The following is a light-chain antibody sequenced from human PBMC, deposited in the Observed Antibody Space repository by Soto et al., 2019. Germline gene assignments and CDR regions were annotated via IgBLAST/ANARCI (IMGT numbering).Light chain of an antibody. J-gene: IGLJ1*01. CDR3: SSYTSSSTPYV. CDR1: SSDIGAYDY. Sequence: QSVLTQPASVSGSPGQSITVSCTGTSSDIGAYDYVSWYQQHPGKAPTVIISEVSKRPSGVSNRFSGSKSGNTASLTISGLQAEDEADYYCSSYTSSSTPYVFGTGTKVTVL. V-gene: IGLV2-14*01. CDR2: EVS.